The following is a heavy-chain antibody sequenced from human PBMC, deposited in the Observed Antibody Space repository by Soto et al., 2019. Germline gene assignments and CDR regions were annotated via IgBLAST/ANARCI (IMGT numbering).Heavy chain of an antibody. Sequence: WGSLRLSCAASGFSFSNYAMNWCRQAPGKGLEWVSAISAGGSNTNYADSVKGRFTISSDNSKNTLYLQMNGLRADDTAVYYCAKEYSTSFDYWGQGTPVTVSS. CDR1: GFSFSNYA. V-gene: IGHV3-23*01. J-gene: IGHJ4*02. D-gene: IGHD6-6*01. CDR2: ISAGGSNT. CDR3: AKEYSTSFDY.